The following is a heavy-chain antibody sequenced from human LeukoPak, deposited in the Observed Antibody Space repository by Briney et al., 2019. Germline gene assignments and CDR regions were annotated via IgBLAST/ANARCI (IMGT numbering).Heavy chain of an antibody. D-gene: IGHD3-10*01. CDR2: IGGSDGVT. J-gene: IGHJ4*02. CDR1: GFTFSNCA. CDR3: AKRPNSDSGSYYFDH. V-gene: IGHV3-23*01. Sequence: GGSLRLSCAASGFTFSNCAMSWVRQAPGKGLERVSAIGGSDGVTLYAVSVKGRFTVFRDNSKNTLYLEMSNLRVEDTALYYCAKRPNSDSGSYYFDHWGQGTLVTVSS.